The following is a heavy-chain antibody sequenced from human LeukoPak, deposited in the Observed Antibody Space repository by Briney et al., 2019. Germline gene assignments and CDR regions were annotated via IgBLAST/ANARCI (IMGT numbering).Heavy chain of an antibody. CDR1: GFTYSNYA. Sequence: GGSLRLSCAASGFTYSNYAMSWVRQAPGKGLEWVSDISSNADNAYYADSVKGRFTISRDNSKNTLYLQMNSLRVEDTAVYYCARDGSSGYLHFDYWGQGTLVILS. CDR2: ISSNADNA. CDR3: ARDGSSGYLHFDY. J-gene: IGHJ4*02. V-gene: IGHV3-23*01. D-gene: IGHD3-22*01.